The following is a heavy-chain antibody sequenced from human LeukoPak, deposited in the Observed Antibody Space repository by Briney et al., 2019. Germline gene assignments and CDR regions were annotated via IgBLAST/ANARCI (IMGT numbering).Heavy chain of an antibody. CDR1: GGSITSHY. CDR2: NTDSGNI. V-gene: IGHV4-59*11. CDR3: ARDHWGSLDY. J-gene: IGHJ4*02. D-gene: IGHD7-27*01. Sequence: SETLSLTCTVSGGSITSHYWSWIRQPPGKGLEWIGYNTDSGNINFNPALKSRVTISVDTSKSQVSLKLSSVTPADTAVYYCARDHWGSLDYWGQGILVTVSS.